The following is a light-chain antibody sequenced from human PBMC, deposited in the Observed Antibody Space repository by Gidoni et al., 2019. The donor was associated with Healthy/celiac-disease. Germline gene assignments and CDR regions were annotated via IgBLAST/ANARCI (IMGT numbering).Light chain of an antibody. CDR3: QQRSNWPRS. CDR2: DAS. V-gene: IGKV3-11*01. Sequence: EIVLTQSPATLSLSPGERATLSCRASQSVSSCLAWYQQKPGQAPRSLIYDASNRATGIPARFSGSGSGTDFTLTISSLEPEDFAVYYCQQRSNWPRSFDQXTKLEIK. J-gene: IGKJ2*03. CDR1: QSVSSC.